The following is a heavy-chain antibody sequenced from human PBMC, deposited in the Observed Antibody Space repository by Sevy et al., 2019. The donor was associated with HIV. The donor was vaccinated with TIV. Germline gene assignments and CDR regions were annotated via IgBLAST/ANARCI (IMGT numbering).Heavy chain of an antibody. CDR2: VYSGGTT. V-gene: IGHV3-53*01. CDR3: ARAKVGDYFDY. J-gene: IGHJ4*02. Sequence: GGSLRLSCAASGFTVSTNYMSWVRQPPGKGLEWVSVVYSGGTTYYADSVKGRFTISRDSSKNTLYLQMNGLRADDTAVYYCARAKVGDYFDYWGQGTLVTVSS. CDR1: GFTVSTNY. D-gene: IGHD4-17*01.